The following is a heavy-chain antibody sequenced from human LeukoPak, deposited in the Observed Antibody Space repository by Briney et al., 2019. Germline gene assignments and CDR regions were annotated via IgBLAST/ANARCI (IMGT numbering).Heavy chain of an antibody. Sequence: GGSLRLSCAAPGFAFSSYCMNWVRQAPGRGLEWVSYINSAATAVYYADSVKGRFTISRDNAENTLYQQMNSLRDEDTAIYYCAGNFTSGYFNLEYWGQGTLVTVSS. V-gene: IGHV3-48*02. CDR1: GFAFSSYC. J-gene: IGHJ4*02. CDR2: INSAATAV. D-gene: IGHD5-12*01. CDR3: AGNFTSGYFNLEY.